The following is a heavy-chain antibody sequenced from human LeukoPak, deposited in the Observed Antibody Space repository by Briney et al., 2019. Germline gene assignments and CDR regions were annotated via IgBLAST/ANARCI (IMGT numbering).Heavy chain of an antibody. V-gene: IGHV3-48*03. J-gene: IGHJ3*02. D-gene: IGHD3-10*01. CDR3: ARESTLLWFGEREDAFDI. Sequence: GGSLRLSCAASGFTFSSYEMNWVRQAPGKGLEWVSYISSSGSTIYYADSVKGRFTISRDNAKNSLYLQMNSLRAEDTAVYYCARESTLLWFGEREDAFDIWGQGTVVTVSS. CDR1: GFTFSSYE. CDR2: ISSSGSTI.